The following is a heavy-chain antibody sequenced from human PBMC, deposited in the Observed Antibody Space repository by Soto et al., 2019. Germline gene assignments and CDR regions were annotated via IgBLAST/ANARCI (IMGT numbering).Heavy chain of an antibody. V-gene: IGHV4-31*03. CDR2: IFYSGTT. J-gene: IGHJ5*02. CDR1: GGSISRGGYY. Sequence: SETLSLTCTVSGGSISRGGYYWNWIRQHPGKGLEWIGYIFYSGTTYYNPSLMSRVTISVDTSKNQFSLKLSSVTAADTAVYYCARSVDPWGQGTLVT. CDR3: ARSVDP.